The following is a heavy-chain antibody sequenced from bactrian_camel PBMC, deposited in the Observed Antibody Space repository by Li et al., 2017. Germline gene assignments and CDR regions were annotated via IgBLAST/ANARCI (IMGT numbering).Heavy chain of an antibody. CDR2: ISEYGHRT. V-gene: IGHV3S31*01. D-gene: IGHD7*01. CDR3: VTASSCSGAYCYRRYGH. CDR1: GNTYSSYC. Sequence: VQLVESGGGSVQAGGSLRLSCAASGNTYSSYCMGWFRQASGQDREGVATISEYGHRTWYADSVKGRYTVSRDNAKNTLYLQMNNVKTEDTAVYYCVTASSCSGAYCYRRYGHWGQGTQVTVS. J-gene: IGHJ4*01.